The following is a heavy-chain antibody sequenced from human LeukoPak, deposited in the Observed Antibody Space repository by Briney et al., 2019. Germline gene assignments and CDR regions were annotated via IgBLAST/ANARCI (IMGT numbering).Heavy chain of an antibody. CDR2: ICWNSGSI. V-gene: IGHV3-9*01. CDR3: AKDSVLRLGELSLFDY. D-gene: IGHD3-16*02. J-gene: IGHJ4*02. Sequence: GRSLRLSCAASGFTFDDYAMHWVRQAPGKGLEWVAGICWNSGSIGYADSVKGRFTISRDNAKNSLYLQMNSLRAEDTALYYCAKDSVLRLGELSLFDYWGQGTLVTVSS. CDR1: GFTFDDYA.